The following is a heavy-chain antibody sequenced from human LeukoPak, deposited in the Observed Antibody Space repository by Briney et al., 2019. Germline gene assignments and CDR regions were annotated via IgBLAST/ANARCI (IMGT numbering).Heavy chain of an antibody. CDR3: AKHLPSLSIAAAGTGYFDY. J-gene: IGHJ4*02. CDR1: GFTFSSYW. V-gene: IGHV3-7*03. D-gene: IGHD6-13*01. CDR2: IKQDGSEK. Sequence: YPGGSLRLSCAASGFTFSSYWMSWVRQAPGKGLEWVANIKQDGSEKYYVDSVKGRFSISRDNAKNSLYLQMNSLRAEDTAVYYCAKHLPSLSIAAAGTGYFDYWGQGTLVTVSS.